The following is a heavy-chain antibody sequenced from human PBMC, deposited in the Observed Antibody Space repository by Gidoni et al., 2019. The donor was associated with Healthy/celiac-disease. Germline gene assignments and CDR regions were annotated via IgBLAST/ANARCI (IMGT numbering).Heavy chain of an antibody. J-gene: IGHJ4*02. Sequence: QLQLVQSGAELKKPASSVKLSCKASGGTFSSYAISWVRQAPGQGLEWMGGISPIFGTANDAQKFQGRATITADESTRTAYMELSSLRSEDTAVDYGGSMGSMDKIPGGDWGQGTLVTVSS. CDR3: GSMGSMDKIPGGD. D-gene: IGHD2-2*03. CDR2: ISPIFGTA. V-gene: IGHV1-69*01. CDR1: GGTFSSYA.